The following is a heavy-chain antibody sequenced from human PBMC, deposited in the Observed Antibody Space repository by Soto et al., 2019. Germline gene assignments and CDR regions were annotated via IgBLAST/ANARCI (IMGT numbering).Heavy chain of an antibody. CDR3: AKSTWFDP. CDR1: GFTFSDDW. CDR2: IDSDGSST. J-gene: IGHJ5*02. V-gene: IGHV3-74*01. Sequence: EVQLVESGGGLVQPGGSLRLSCAASGFTFSDDWMNWVRQAPGKGLVWVSRIDSDGSSTSYADSVKGRFTISRDNAKNTVYLQMNSLRAEVTAVYYCAKSTWFDPWGQGTLVTVSS.